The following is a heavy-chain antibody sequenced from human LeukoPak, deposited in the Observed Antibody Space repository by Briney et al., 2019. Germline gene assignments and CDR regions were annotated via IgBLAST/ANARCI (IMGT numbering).Heavy chain of an antibody. Sequence: KPSETLSLTCTVSGGSISSYYWSWIRQPPGKGQEWIGYIYYSGSTNYNPSLKSRVTISVDTSKNQFSLKLNSVTAADTAVYYCARLAGQFDYWGQGTLVTVSS. J-gene: IGHJ4*02. D-gene: IGHD6-19*01. V-gene: IGHV4-59*01. CDR1: GGSISSYY. CDR2: IYYSGST. CDR3: ARLAGQFDY.